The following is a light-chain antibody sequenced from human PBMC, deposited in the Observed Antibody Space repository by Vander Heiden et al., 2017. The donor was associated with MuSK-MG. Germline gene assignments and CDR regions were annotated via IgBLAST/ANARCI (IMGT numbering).Light chain of an antibody. V-gene: IGKV3-20*01. CDR1: QSVSSSY. Sequence: EIGVAQSPRTLSLSPGERATLSCMASQSVSSSYLAWYQQKPGQAPRLLIYGASSRATGIPDRFSGSGSGTDFTLTISRLEPEDFAVYYFQMYDSEPPRTFGQGTKVEIK. CDR3: QMYDSEPPRT. J-gene: IGKJ1*01. CDR2: GAS.